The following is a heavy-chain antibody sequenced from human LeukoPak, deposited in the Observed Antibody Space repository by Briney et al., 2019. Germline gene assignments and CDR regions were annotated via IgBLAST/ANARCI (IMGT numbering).Heavy chain of an antibody. J-gene: IGHJ4*02. Sequence: ASVSVSCKASGYTFTSYYMHWVRQAPGQGLEWMGIINPSGGSTSYAQKFQGRVTMTRDMSTSTVYMELSSLKASDTAMYYCARMIIPNDSVRKWGQGTLVTVSS. D-gene: IGHD3-16*01. CDR3: ARMIIPNDSVRK. CDR1: GYTFTSYY. V-gene: IGHV1-46*01. CDR2: INPSGGST.